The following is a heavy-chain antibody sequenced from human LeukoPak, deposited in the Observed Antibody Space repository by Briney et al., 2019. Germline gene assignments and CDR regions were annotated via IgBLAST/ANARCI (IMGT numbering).Heavy chain of an antibody. Sequence: GGSLRLSCAASGFTFSSYRMNWVRQAPGKGLEWVSAISGSGGSTYYADSVKGRFTISRDNSKNTLYLQMNSLRAEDTAVYYCAKGGEDYYYMDVWGKGTTVTISS. J-gene: IGHJ6*03. D-gene: IGHD2-15*01. CDR1: GFTFSSYR. CDR3: AKGGEDYYYMDV. CDR2: ISGSGGST. V-gene: IGHV3-23*01.